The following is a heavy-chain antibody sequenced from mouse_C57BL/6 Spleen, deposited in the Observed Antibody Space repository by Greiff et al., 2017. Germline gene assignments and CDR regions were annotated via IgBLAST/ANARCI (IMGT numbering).Heavy chain of an antibody. CDR1: GYTFTDYY. V-gene: IGHV1-26*01. CDR3: ARSVHYCSSTPFAD. CDR2: INPNNGGT. Sequence: EVQLQQSGPELVKPGASVKISCKASGYTFTDYYMNWVKQSHGKSLEWIGDINPNNGGTSYNQKFKGKATLTVDKSSSAAYMERRSLTSEYSAVYYCARSVHYCSSTPFADRNKGTLVTVSA. J-gene: IGHJ3*01. D-gene: IGHD1-1*01.